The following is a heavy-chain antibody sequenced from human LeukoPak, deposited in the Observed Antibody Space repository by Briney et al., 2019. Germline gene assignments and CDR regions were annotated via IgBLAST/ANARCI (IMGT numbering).Heavy chain of an antibody. CDR2: IIPIFGIA. CDR3: AGDRNTGWDYYYGMDV. Sequence: ASVKFSCKASGGTFSSYSISWVRQPPGQRLEWMGRIIPIFGIANYAQKFQSRVTITADKSTSTSYMELSSLRSEDTAVYYCAGDRNTGWDYYYGMDVWGQGTTVTVSS. J-gene: IGHJ6*02. CDR1: GGTFSSYS. D-gene: IGHD1-14*01. V-gene: IGHV1-69*04.